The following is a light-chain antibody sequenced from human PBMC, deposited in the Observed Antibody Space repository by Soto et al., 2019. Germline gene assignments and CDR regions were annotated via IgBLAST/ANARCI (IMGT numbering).Light chain of an antibody. CDR1: QSVRSNC. CDR2: GTS. V-gene: IGKV3-20*01. CDR3: QQYGMPPQT. Sequence: EIMLKKSPGTLSLSPGERATLSCRASQSVRSNCLAWYQHKPGQAPRLLIYGTSSRATDIPDRFTGSGSGTDFTLTISRLEPEDFAVYSCQQYGMPPQTFGQG. J-gene: IGKJ1*01.